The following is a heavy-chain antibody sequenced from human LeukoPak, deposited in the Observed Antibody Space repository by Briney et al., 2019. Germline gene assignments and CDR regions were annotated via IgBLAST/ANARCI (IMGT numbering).Heavy chain of an antibody. J-gene: IGHJ4*02. CDR3: AKGNEYNSGWIQY. D-gene: IGHD6-19*01. Sequence: GGSLRLSCAASGFTFSSYSMNWVRQAPGKGLEWVSSISSSSSYIYYADSVKGRFTISRDNAKNSLYLQMNSLRAEDTAVYYCAKGNEYNSGWIQYWGQGTLVTVSS. CDR1: GFTFSSYS. V-gene: IGHV3-21*01. CDR2: ISSSSSYI.